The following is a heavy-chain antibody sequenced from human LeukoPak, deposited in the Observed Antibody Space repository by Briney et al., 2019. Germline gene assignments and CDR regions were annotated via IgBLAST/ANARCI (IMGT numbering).Heavy chain of an antibody. CDR2: ISGSGGST. CDR1: GFTFSSYA. CDR3: AKVRGSGSYPEYYFDY. Sequence: GGSLRLSCAASGFTFSSYAMSWVRQAPGKGLEWVSAISGSGGSTYYADSVKGRFTISRDNSKNTLYLQMNSLRAEDTAVYYCAKVRGSGSYPEYYFDYWGQGTLVTVSS. V-gene: IGHV3-23*01. D-gene: IGHD3-10*01. J-gene: IGHJ4*02.